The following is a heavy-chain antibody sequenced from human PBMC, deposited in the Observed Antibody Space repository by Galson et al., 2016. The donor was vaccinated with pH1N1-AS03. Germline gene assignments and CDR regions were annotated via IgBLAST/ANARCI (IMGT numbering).Heavy chain of an antibody. D-gene: IGHD2-8*02. CDR2: IYNSGST. V-gene: IGHV4-59*01. Sequence: LSLTCSVAGVSIRGYYWNWIRQTPGGGLEWIGYIYNSGSTDFNPSLKSRVTMSMDTSKNQFTLKLSSVSAADTAVNYCARGAPGDFGYGGQGALVTVSS. J-gene: IGHJ4*02. CDR1: GVSIRGYY. CDR3: ARGAPGDFGY.